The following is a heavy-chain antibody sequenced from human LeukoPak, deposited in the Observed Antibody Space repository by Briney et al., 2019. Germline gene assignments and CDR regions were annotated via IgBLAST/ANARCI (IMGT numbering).Heavy chain of an antibody. V-gene: IGHV4-34*01. J-gene: IGHJ3*02. Sequence: SETLSLTCAVYGGSFSGYYWSWIRQPPGKGLEWIGEINRSGSTNYNPSLKSRVTISVDTSKNQFSLKLSSVTAADTAVYYCARDRGSKGYDFWSGYYSHDAFDIWGQGTMVTVSS. CDR1: GGSFSGYY. CDR3: ARDRGSKGYDFWSGYYSHDAFDI. CDR2: INRSGST. D-gene: IGHD3-3*01.